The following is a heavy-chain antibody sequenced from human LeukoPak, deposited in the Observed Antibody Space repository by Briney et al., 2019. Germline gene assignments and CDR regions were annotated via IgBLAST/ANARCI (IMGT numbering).Heavy chain of an antibody. D-gene: IGHD6-19*01. CDR1: GYTFTRHY. J-gene: IGHJ5*02. V-gene: IGHV1-46*01. Sequence: ASVKVSCKASGYTFTRHYIQWVRQAPGQGLEWMGIINPSGGSTSYAQKFQGRVTLTRDTSTSTVYMELSSLRSEDTAVYYCARERGVAVAGEGVNPWGQGTLVTVSS. CDR2: INPSGGST. CDR3: ARERGVAVAGEGVNP.